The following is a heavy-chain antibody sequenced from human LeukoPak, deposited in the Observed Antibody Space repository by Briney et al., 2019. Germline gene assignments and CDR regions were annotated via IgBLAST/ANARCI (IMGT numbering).Heavy chain of an antibody. CDR1: GGSFSGYY. CDR3: AREVQQLVGGYYYYGMDV. J-gene: IGHJ6*02. Sequence: SETLSLTCAVYGGSFSGYYWSWIRQHPGKGLEWIGYIYYSGSTYYNPSLKSRVTISVDTSKNQFSLKLSSVTAADTAVYYCAREVQQLVGGYYYYGMDVWGQGTTVTVSS. CDR2: IYYSGST. V-gene: IGHV4-31*11. D-gene: IGHD6-13*01.